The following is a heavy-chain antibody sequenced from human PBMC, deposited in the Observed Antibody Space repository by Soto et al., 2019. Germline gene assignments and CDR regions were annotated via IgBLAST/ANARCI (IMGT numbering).Heavy chain of an antibody. CDR1: GFTFISYA. D-gene: IGHD2-21*01. CDR3: AKSLSALFSLGDFKY. CDR2: ISGSGTST. V-gene: IGHV3-23*01. J-gene: IGHJ4*02. Sequence: LRLSFAASGFTFISYAFNWVRQAPGKGLEWVAEISGSGTSTYYAPSVKGRFIISSDSSKNTLYLRMYSLRAEDTAMYYCAKSLSALFSLGDFKYWGQGALVTVSS.